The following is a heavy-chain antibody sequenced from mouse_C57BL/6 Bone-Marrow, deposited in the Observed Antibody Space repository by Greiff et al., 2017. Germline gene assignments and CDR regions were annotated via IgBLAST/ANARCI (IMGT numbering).Heavy chain of an antibody. CDR3: ANPPYYYGSSVFAY. J-gene: IGHJ3*01. CDR2: INPNNGGT. CDR1: GYTFTDYN. D-gene: IGHD1-1*01. Sequence: VKPGASVKMSCKASGYTFTDYNMHWVKQSHGKSLEWIGYINPNNGGTSYNQKFKGKATLTVNKSSSTAYMELRSLTSEDSAVYYCANPPYYYGSSVFAYWGQGTLVTVSA. V-gene: IGHV1-22*01.